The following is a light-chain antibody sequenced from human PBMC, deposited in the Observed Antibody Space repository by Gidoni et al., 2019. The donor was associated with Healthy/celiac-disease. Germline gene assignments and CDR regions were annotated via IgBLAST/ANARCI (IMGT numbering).Light chain of an antibody. CDR3: NSRDSSGNHLV. Sequence: SSALTQHPDVSVVLGQTVRITCQGHSLRSYYASWYQQKPGQAPVLVIYGKNNRPSGIPDRFSGSSSGNTASLTITGAQAEDEADYYCNSRDSSGNHLVFGTGTKVTVL. CDR2: GKN. J-gene: IGLJ1*01. CDR1: SLRSYY. V-gene: IGLV3-19*01.